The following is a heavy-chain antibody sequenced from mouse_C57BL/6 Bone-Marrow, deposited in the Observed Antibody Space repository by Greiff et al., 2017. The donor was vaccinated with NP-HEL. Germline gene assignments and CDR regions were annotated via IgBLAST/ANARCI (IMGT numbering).Heavy chain of an antibody. V-gene: IGHV5-9-1*02. CDR3: TRGDYGSAFAY. CDR1: GFTFSSYA. D-gene: IGHD1-1*01. CDR2: ISSGGDYI. Sequence: EVQGVESGEGLVKPGGSLKLSCAASGFTFSSYAMSWVRQTPEKRLEWVAYISSGGDYIYYADTVKGRFTISRDNARNTLYLQMSSLKSEDTAMYYCTRGDYGSAFAYWGQGTLVTVSA. J-gene: IGHJ3*01.